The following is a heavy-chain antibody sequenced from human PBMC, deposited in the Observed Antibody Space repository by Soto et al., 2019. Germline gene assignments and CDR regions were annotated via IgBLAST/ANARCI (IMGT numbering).Heavy chain of an antibody. CDR2: IWYDGSNK. J-gene: IGHJ4*02. CDR3: AGALETGDY. D-gene: IGHD3-10*01. V-gene: IGHV3-33*01. Sequence: QVQLVESGGGVVQPGRSLRLSCVASGFTFSNYGMHWVRQAPGKGPEWVAVIWYDGSNKDYADSVKGRFTISKDNSRNTRYLQMNSLRAEDTAVYYCAGALETGDYWGQGTLVTVSS. CDR1: GFTFSNYG.